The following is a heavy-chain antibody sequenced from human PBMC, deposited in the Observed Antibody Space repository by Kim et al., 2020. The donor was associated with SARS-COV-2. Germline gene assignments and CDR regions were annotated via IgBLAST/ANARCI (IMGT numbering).Heavy chain of an antibody. CDR3: AHVLRYFDWSGEVGWFDP. CDR2: IYWDDDK. D-gene: IGHD3-9*01. CDR1: GFSLSTSGVG. J-gene: IGHJ5*02. Sequence: SGPTLVNPTQTLTLTCTFSGFSLSTSGVGVGWIRQPPGKALEWLALIYWDDDKRYSPSLKSRLTITKDTSKNQVVLTMTNMDPVDTATYYCAHVLRYFDWSGEVGWFDPWGQGTLVTVSS. V-gene: IGHV2-5*02.